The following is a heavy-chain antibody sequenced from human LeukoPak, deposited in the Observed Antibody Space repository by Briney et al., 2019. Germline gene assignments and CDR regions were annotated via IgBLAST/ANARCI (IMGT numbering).Heavy chain of an antibody. CDR3: AKVAGDRMDY. J-gene: IGHJ4*02. D-gene: IGHD6-13*01. CDR2: ISANTGKT. V-gene: IGHV1-18*01. CDR1: GYAFAIYG. Sequence: ASVKVSCKASGYAFAIYGFCWVRQAPGHGLEWMGWISANTGKTDYAQKFQGRVTMTTDTSTSTAYMELRSLRPDDTAVYYCAKVAGDRMDYWGQGTLLTVSS.